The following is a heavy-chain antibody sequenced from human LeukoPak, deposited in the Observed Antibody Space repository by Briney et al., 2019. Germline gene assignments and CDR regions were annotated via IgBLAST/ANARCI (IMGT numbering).Heavy chain of an antibody. CDR1: GFTFSSYS. V-gene: IGHV3-48*04. D-gene: IGHD4-17*01. Sequence: GGSLRLSCAASGFTFSSYSMNWVRQAPGKGLEWVSYISSSSSTIYYADSVKGRFTISRDNAKNTLYLQMNSLRAEDTAVYYCAKGGATVIDYWGQGTLVTVSS. CDR3: AKGGATVIDY. CDR2: ISSSSSTI. J-gene: IGHJ4*02.